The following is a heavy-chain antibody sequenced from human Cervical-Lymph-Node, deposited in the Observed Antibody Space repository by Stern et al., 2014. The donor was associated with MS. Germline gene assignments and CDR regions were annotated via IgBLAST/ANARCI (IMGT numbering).Heavy chain of an antibody. Sequence: EVQLVESGGTLVQPGGSLRLSCAASGFTFSSYAMSWVRQAPGKGLEWVSVISGSDGSTFYADSVKGRFTISRDNSKNTLFLQMISLRAEDTAVYYCAKVYGSGPFDYWGQGTLVTVSS. D-gene: IGHD6-19*01. CDR3: AKVYGSGPFDY. CDR2: ISGSDGST. CDR1: GFTFSSYA. V-gene: IGHV3-23*04. J-gene: IGHJ4*02.